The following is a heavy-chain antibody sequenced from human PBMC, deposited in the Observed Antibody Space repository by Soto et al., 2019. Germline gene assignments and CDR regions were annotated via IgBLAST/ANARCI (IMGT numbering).Heavy chain of an antibody. CDR1: GYSFTSYW. Sequence: PGESLKISCKGSGYSFTSYWIGWVRQMPGKGLEWMGIIYPGDSDTRYSPSFQGQVTISADKSISTAYLQWSSLKASDTAMYYCARHISRIFGVGPLDYWGQGTLVTVSS. V-gene: IGHV5-51*01. J-gene: IGHJ4*02. CDR2: IYPGDSDT. CDR3: ARHISRIFGVGPLDY. D-gene: IGHD3-3*02.